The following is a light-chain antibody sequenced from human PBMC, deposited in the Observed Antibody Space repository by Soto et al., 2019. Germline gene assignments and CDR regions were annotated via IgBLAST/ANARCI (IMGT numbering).Light chain of an antibody. CDR1: SGHSTYA. CDR3: QTWATGFHV. V-gene: IGLV4-69*01. J-gene: IGLJ3*02. Sequence: QPVLTQSPSASASPGASVNLTCTLSSGHSTYAIAWHQHQPEKGPRFLMWLHSDGRHTKRDGIPDRFSGSSSGAERYLTISSLQSEDEADYYCQTWATGFHVFVGGTKLTVL. CDR2: LHSDGRH.